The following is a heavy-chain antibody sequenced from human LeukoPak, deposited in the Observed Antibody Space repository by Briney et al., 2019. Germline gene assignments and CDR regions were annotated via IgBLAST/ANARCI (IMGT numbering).Heavy chain of an antibody. D-gene: IGHD7-27*01. CDR3: ARRPTGDPKFDY. Sequence: SETLSLTCAVYGGSFSGYYWTWIRQPPGKGLEWIGYIYSSGSTYYNPSLKSRVTISVDTSKNRFSLKLSTVTAADTAVYYCARRPTGDPKFDYWGQGTLVTVSS. V-gene: IGHV4-59*08. CDR2: IYSSGST. CDR1: GGSFSGYY. J-gene: IGHJ4*02.